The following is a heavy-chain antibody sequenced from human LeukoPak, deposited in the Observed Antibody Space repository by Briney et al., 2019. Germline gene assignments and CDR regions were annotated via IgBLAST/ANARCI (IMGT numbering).Heavy chain of an antibody. CDR3: ARGEPRLVAMFRF. D-gene: IGHD3-10*01. J-gene: IGHJ4*02. CDR1: GFTFSSYA. V-gene: IGHV3-64*01. Sequence: PGGSLRLSCAASGFTFSSYAMHWVRQAPGKGLEYVSAISSNGGSTYYANSVKGRFTISRDNSKNTLYLQMGSLRAEDMAVYYCARGEPRLVAMFRFWGQGTLVTVSS. CDR2: ISSNGGST.